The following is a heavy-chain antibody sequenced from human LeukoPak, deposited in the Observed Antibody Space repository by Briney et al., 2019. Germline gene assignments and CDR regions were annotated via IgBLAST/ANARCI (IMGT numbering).Heavy chain of an antibody. CDR1: GGTFSSYA. CDR3: ARDADYYYDSSGSYFDY. D-gene: IGHD3-22*01. J-gene: IGHJ4*02. V-gene: IGHV1-69*04. CDR2: INPILGIA. Sequence: GASVKVSCKASGGTFSSYAISWVRQAPGQGLEWMGRINPILGIANYAQKFQGRVTITADKSTSTAYMELSSLRSEDTAVYYCARDADYYYDSSGSYFDYWGQGTLVTVSS.